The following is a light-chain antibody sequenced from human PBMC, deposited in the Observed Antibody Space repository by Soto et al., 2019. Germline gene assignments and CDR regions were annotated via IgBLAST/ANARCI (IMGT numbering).Light chain of an antibody. CDR1: QSVGSY. J-gene: IGKJ1*01. Sequence: EIVLTQSPGTLSLSPGERATLSCRASQSVGSYLAWYQQKPGQAPRLLIYDTSNRATGIPARFSGSGSGTDFTLAISSLEPEDFAVYYCQQRGNWPQTFGQGTKVDIK. CDR2: DTS. CDR3: QQRGNWPQT. V-gene: IGKV3-11*01.